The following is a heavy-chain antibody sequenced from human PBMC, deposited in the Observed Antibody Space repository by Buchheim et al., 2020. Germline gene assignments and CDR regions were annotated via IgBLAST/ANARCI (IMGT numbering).Heavy chain of an antibody. CDR1: GFTFSAYW. CDR3: ARVVRGYYDASGLDY. CDR2: IKQDGSEK. V-gene: IGHV3-7*01. Sequence: EVQLVESEGGLVQPGGSLRLSCAASGFTFSAYWMTWVRQAPGKGLEWVANIKQDGSEKYYVDSVKGRFTISRDNAKSSLYLQMNSLRAEDTAVYYCARVVRGYYDASGLDYWGQGAL. D-gene: IGHD3-22*01. J-gene: IGHJ4*02.